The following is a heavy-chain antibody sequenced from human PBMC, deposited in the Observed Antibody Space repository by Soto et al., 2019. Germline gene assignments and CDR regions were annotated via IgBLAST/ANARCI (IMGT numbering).Heavy chain of an antibody. D-gene: IGHD3-9*01. CDR1: GFTVSGYG. V-gene: IGHV3-30*18. CDR2: ISYEGGSE. Sequence: QVQLVESGGGVVQPGRSLRLSCAAAGFTVSGYGMHWVRQAPGKGLEWVAMISYEGGSEYYADSVKGRFTISRDNSKNTLYLQMNSLRAEDTAVYYCAKGTVLTGYYLDYWGQGTLVTVSS. CDR3: AKGTVLTGYYLDY. J-gene: IGHJ4*02.